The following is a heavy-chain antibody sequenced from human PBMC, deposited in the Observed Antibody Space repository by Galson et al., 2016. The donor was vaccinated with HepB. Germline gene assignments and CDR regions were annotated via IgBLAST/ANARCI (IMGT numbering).Heavy chain of an antibody. Sequence: SVKVSCKASGGTFSTYTITWVRQAPGQGLEWMGGIIPIYGTANYAQRFQGRVTITADESTSTAYMELSSLRSEDTAVYYCATGRAGFYDYVWASYLPFYFDFWGQGTLVTVSS. V-gene: IGHV1-69*13. D-gene: IGHD3-16*02. CDR3: ATGRAGFYDYVWASYLPFYFDF. J-gene: IGHJ4*02. CDR2: IIPIYGTA. CDR1: GGTFSTYT.